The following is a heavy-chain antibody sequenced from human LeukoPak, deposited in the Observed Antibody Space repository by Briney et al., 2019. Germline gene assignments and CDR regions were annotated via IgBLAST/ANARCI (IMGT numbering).Heavy chain of an antibody. V-gene: IGHV3-74*01. J-gene: IGHJ4*02. CDR1: GFTFSNYC. CDR3: ASLDILTGYQFDY. Sequence: GGSLRLSCAASGFTFSNYCMHWVRQIPGKGLVWVSRICPDGTVTNYADSVKGRFTISRDNSKNTLYLQMNSLRAEDTAVYYCASLDILTGYQFDYWGQGTLVTVSS. D-gene: IGHD3-9*01. CDR2: ICPDGTVT.